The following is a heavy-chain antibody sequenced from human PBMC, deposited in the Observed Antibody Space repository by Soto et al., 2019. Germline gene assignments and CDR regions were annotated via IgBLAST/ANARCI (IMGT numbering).Heavy chain of an antibody. J-gene: IGHJ5*02. CDR1: GYTFTGYY. D-gene: IGHD3-10*01. CDR2: INPNSGGT. V-gene: IGHV1-2*04. Sequence: QVQLVQSGAEVKKPGASVKVSCKASGYTFTGYYMHWVRQAPGQGLEWMGWINPNSGGTNYAQKFQGWVTMTRDTSISTAYMELSTLRSDDTAVYYCAREYYYGSGSYSTWFDPWGQGTLVTVSS. CDR3: AREYYYGSGSYSTWFDP.